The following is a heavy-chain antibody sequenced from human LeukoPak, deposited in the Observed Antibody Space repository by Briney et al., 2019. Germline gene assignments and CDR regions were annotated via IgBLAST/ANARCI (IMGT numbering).Heavy chain of an antibody. V-gene: IGHV4-34*01. CDR1: GGSFSGYY. CDR2: INHSGST. J-gene: IGHJ4*02. D-gene: IGHD6-13*01. Sequence: SETLSLTCAVYGGSFSGYYWSSLRQPPGKGLEWIGEINHSGSTNYNPSLKSRVTISVDTSKNQFSLKLSSVTAADTAVYYCARWYPPQDYFDYWGQGTLVTVSS. CDR3: ARWYPPQDYFDY.